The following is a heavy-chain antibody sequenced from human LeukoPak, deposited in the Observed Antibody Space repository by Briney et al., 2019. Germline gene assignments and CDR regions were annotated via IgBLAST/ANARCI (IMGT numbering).Heavy chain of an antibody. J-gene: IGHJ1*01. CDR1: GFSFNTYA. CDR3: AQQVGYCSSGSCYFTY. CDR2: ISNTGGST. V-gene: IGHV3-23*01. D-gene: IGHD2-15*01. Sequence: GGSLRLSCAASGFSFNTYAMSWVRQAPGKGLEWVSAISNTGGSTYYADSVKGRFTISRDKSKNTLSLQMNSLRAEDAAVYYCAQQVGYCSSGSCYFTYWGQGTVVTVSS.